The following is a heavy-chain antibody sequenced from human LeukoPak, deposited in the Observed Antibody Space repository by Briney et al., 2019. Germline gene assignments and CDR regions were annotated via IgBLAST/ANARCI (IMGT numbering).Heavy chain of an antibody. CDR3: ARVASWELLPPTYFDY. CDR1: GGSFSGYY. V-gene: IGHV4-34*01. Sequence: SETLSLTCAVYGGSFSGYYWSWIRQPPGKGLEWIGEINHSGSTNYNPSLKSRVTISVDTSKNQFSLKLSSVTAAETAVYYCARVASWELLPPTYFDYWGQGTLVTVSS. D-gene: IGHD1-26*01. CDR2: INHSGST. J-gene: IGHJ4*02.